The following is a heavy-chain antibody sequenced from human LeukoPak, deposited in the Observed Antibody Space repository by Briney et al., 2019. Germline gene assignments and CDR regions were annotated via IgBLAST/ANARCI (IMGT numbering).Heavy chain of an antibody. CDR2: IYSGGST. Sequence: PGGSLRLSCAASGFTVSTNYMSWVRQAPGKGLEWVSVIYSGGSTYYADSVKGRFTISRDNSKNTLYHQMNSLRAEDTAVYYCARLSTVADAFDIWGQGTMVTVSS. J-gene: IGHJ3*02. CDR3: ARLSTVADAFDI. CDR1: GFTVSTNY. D-gene: IGHD4-23*01. V-gene: IGHV3-53*01.